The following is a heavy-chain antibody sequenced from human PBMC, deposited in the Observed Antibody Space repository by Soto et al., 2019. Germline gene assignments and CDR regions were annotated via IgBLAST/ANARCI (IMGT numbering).Heavy chain of an antibody. CDR1: GGSISSYY. V-gene: IGHV4-59*08. J-gene: IGHJ3*02. D-gene: IGHD6-19*01. CDR2: IYYSGST. CDR3: ARRPAGTLAFDI. Sequence: QVQLQESGAGQVKPSETLYLTCTVSGGSISSYYWSWIRQPRGKGLEWIGYIYYSGSTNYNPSLKSRVTISVDTSKNQFSLKLSSVTAADTAVYYCARRPAGTLAFDIWGQGTMVTVSS.